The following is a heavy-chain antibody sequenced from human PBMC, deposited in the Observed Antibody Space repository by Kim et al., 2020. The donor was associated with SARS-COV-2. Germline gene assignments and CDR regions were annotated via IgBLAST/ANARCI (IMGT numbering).Heavy chain of an antibody. V-gene: IGHV3-23*01. D-gene: IGHD3-16*01. J-gene: IGHJ4*02. CDR3: TSHYYDSVDPPRRFDH. CDR1: GFTFSTYA. Sequence: GGSLRLSCAASGFTFSTYAISWVRRAPGEGLEWVSGISGKGCTTDYADSVKGRFTISRDNSMSTLYLEMHSLRVEDTAVYYCTSHYYDSVDPPRRFDHWGPGTLVTVSS. CDR2: ISGKGCTT.